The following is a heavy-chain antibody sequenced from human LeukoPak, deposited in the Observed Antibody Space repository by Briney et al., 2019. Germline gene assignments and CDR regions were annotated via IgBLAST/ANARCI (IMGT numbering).Heavy chain of an antibody. V-gene: IGHV3-23*01. Sequence: GGSLGLSCAASGFTVTNCAMYWVRQAPGKGLEWVSAISGRDDSTYYADSVKGRFTISRDTSKNTLFLQMNSLRAEDTAVYYCAKWGDYDILTGYYDPDYWGQGTLVTVSS. CDR2: ISGRDDST. J-gene: IGHJ4*02. CDR3: AKWGDYDILTGYYDPDY. D-gene: IGHD3-9*01. CDR1: GFTVTNCA.